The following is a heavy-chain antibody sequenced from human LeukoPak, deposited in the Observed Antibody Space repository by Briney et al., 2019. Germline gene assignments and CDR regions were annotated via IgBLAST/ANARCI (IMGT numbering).Heavy chain of an antibody. CDR3: ARGRFLGIAVAGTVGC. Sequence: ASVKVSCKASGGTFTSYDINWVRQATGQGLEWMGWMNPNSGNTGYAQKFQGRVTMTRNTSISTAYMELSSLRSEDTAVYYCARGRFLGIAVAGTVGCWGQGTLVTVSS. J-gene: IGHJ4*02. D-gene: IGHD6-19*01. CDR2: MNPNSGNT. CDR1: GGTFTSYD. V-gene: IGHV1-8*01.